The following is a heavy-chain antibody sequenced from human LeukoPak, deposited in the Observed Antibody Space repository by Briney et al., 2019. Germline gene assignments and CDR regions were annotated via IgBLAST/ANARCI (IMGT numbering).Heavy chain of an antibody. Sequence: GGSLRLSCAASGITFSTYAMSWVRQAPGKGLEWVSTISDSGGSTYYADSVKGRFTISRDNSKNTLYLQMNSLRAEDTAVYYCAKDRAVLRFLEEYYMDVWGKGTTVTVSS. CDR2: ISDSGGST. J-gene: IGHJ6*03. CDR1: GITFSTYA. CDR3: AKDRAVLRFLEEYYMDV. V-gene: IGHV3-23*01. D-gene: IGHD3-3*01.